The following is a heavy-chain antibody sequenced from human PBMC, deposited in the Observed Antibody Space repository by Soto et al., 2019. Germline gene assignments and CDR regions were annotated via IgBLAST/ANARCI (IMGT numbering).Heavy chain of an antibody. D-gene: IGHD6-19*01. CDR3: ARVESGAVGQWLLKAETQGAFDI. CDR1: GGTFSSYA. CDR2: IIPIFGTA. Sequence: SVKVPCKASGGTFSSYAISWVRQAPGQGLEWIGGIIPIFGTANYAQRVQGRVTITADESTSEAYMELSSLGSEDTAVYYCARVESGAVGQWLLKAETQGAFDIWGQGTMV. V-gene: IGHV1-69*13. J-gene: IGHJ3*02.